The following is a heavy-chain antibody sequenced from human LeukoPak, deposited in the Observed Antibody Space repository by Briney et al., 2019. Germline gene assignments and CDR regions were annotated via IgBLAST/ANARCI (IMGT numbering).Heavy chain of an antibody. D-gene: IGHD3-3*01. Sequence: ASVKVSCKASGYTFTGYYMHWVRQAPGQGLEWMGWINPNSGGTNYAQKFQGRVTMTRDTSISTAYMELSRLRSDDTAVYYCARANTIFGVVIISIGAYSWFDPWGQGTLVTVSS. CDR3: ARANTIFGVVIISIGAYSWFDP. J-gene: IGHJ5*02. CDR1: GYTFTGYY. V-gene: IGHV1-2*02. CDR2: INPNSGGT.